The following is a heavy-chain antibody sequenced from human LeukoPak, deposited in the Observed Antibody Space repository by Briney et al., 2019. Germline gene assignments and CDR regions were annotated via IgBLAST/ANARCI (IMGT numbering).Heavy chain of an antibody. CDR3: ARHQYSSSFVGAFDI. J-gene: IGHJ3*02. CDR1: GYTFTNFW. Sequence: GESLKISCEGSGYTFTNFWIGWVRQMPGKGLEWMGIVSPSDSDTRYSPSFQGQVTISADKSITTAYLQWSSLKASDTAMYYCARHQYSSSFVGAFDIWGQGTMVTVSS. D-gene: IGHD6-13*01. CDR2: VSPSDSDT. V-gene: IGHV5-51*01.